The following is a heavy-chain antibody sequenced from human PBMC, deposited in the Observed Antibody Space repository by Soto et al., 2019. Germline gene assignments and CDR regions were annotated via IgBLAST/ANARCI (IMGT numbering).Heavy chain of an antibody. CDR2: INHSGRT. CDR3: ARSDYDFWSGYFTWFDP. Sequence: QVQLQQWGAGLLKPSETLSLTCAVYGGSFSGYYWSWIRQPPGKGLEWIGEINHSGRTNYNPSLKSRVTISVDTSKNQFSLKLSSVTAADTAVYYCARSDYDFWSGYFTWFDPWGQGTLVTVSS. D-gene: IGHD3-3*01. CDR1: GGSFSGYY. J-gene: IGHJ5*02. V-gene: IGHV4-34*01.